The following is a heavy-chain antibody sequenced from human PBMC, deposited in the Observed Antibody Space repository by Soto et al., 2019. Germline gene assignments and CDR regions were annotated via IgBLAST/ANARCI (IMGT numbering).Heavy chain of an antibody. Sequence: QITLKESGPTLVKPTQTLTLTCTFSGFSLSTSGVGVGWIRQPPGKALGWLALIYWDDDKRYSPSLKSRLTITTNPSKNQVVLTMTNMDPVDTATYYCAHKGDGYRGFTYWGQGTLVTVSS. CDR1: GFSLSTSGVG. V-gene: IGHV2-5*02. CDR2: IYWDDDK. D-gene: IGHD5-12*01. CDR3: AHKGDGYRGFTY. J-gene: IGHJ4*02.